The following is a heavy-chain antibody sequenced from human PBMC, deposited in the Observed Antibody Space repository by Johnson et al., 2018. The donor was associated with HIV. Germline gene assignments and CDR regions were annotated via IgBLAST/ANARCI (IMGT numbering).Heavy chain of an antibody. CDR2: ISYDGSNK. Sequence: QVQLVESGGGVVQPGRSLRLSCVVSGFTFSNYGMHWVRQAPGKGLEWVAVISYDGSNKYYGDSVKGRFTMSRDNAKNSLYLQMNSLRAEDTAVYYCARPDLGLWFRESNAFDIWGQGTMVTVSS. J-gene: IGHJ3*02. D-gene: IGHD3-10*01. V-gene: IGHV3-30*03. CDR3: ARPDLGLWFRESNAFDI. CDR1: GFTFSNYG.